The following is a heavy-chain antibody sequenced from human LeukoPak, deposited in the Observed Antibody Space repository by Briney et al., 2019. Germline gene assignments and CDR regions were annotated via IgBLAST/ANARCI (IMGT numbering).Heavy chain of an antibody. J-gene: IGHJ4*02. D-gene: IGHD1-26*01. CDR1: GFTFRNNW. Sequence: QTGGSLRLSCAASGFTFRNNWMNWIRQAPGKGLEWVANIRPDASDTGYVDSVKGRFTISRDNAKNSVYLQMNSLRVDDTAVYYCTRISLGANEDYWGQGTRVTVSA. V-gene: IGHV3-7*03. CDR2: IRPDASDT. CDR3: TRISLGANEDY.